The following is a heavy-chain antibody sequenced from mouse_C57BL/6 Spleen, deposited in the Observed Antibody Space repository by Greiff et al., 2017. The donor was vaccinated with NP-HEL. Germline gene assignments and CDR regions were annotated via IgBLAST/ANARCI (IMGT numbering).Heavy chain of an antibody. CDR2: IYPGDGDT. D-gene: IGHD1-1*01. V-gene: IGHV1-80*01. J-gene: IGHJ2*01. Sequence: QVQLQQSGAELVKPGASVKISCKASGYAFSSYWMNWVKQRPGKGLEWIGQIYPGDGDTNYNGKFKGKATLTADKSSSTAYMQLSSLTSEDSAVYFCARHHYYGSSYLYFDYWGQGTTLTVSS. CDR1: GYAFSSYW. CDR3: ARHHYYGSSYLYFDY.